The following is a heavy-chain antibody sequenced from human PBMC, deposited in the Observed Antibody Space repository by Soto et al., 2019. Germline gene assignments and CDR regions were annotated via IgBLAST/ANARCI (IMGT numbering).Heavy chain of an antibody. V-gene: IGHV1-69*12. Sequence: QVQLVQSGAEVKKPGSSVKVSCKASGGTFSSYAISWVRQAPGQGLEWMGGIIPIFGTANYPQKFQGRVTSTADESTSTAYMELRSVRAEDRAVYYCARDSRIAAAGTKEYFQPWGQGTLVTVSS. J-gene: IGHJ1*01. CDR1: GGTFSSYA. D-gene: IGHD6-13*01. CDR3: ARDSRIAAAGTKEYFQP. CDR2: IIPIFGTA.